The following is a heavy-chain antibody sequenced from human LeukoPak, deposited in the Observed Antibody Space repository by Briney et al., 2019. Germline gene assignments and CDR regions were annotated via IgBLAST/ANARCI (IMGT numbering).Heavy chain of an antibody. J-gene: IGHJ4*02. Sequence: PGGSLRLSCAASGVTFSSSAMTWVRQTPGKGLQCVSAVSGSGAHTYYADSVKGRFTISRDNSRDTLYLQMNTLRAEDTAIYYCATFSGAHHETFDSWGQGTLVTVSS. D-gene: IGHD1-14*01. V-gene: IGHV3-23*01. CDR1: GVTFSSSA. CDR3: ATFSGAHHETFDS. CDR2: VSGSGAHT.